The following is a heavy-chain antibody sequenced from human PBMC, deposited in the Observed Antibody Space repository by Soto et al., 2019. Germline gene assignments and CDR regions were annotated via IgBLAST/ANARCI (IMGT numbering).Heavy chain of an antibody. CDR2: ISAYNGNT. D-gene: IGHD3-3*01. Sequence: ASVKVSCKASGYTFTSYGISWVRQAPGQGLEWMGWISAYNGNTNYAQKLQGRVTMTTDTSTSTAYVELRSLRSDDTAVYYCARVIPVTIFGVPILSGDYCYFMDVSGKGTTVTVSS. CDR3: ARVIPVTIFGVPILSGDYCYFMDV. V-gene: IGHV1-18*01. CDR1: GYTFTSYG. J-gene: IGHJ6*03.